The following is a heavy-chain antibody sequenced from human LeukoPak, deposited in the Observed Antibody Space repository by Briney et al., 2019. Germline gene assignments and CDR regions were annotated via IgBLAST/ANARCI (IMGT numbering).Heavy chain of an antibody. V-gene: IGHV4-4*07. CDR3: ARDAGTGYSSSWSTYWYFDL. Sequence: SETLSLTCTVSGGPISSYYWSWIRQPAGKGLEWIGRIYTSGSTNYNPSLKSRVTMSVDTSKNQFSLKLSSVTAADTAVYYCARDAGTGYSSSWSTYWYFDLWGRGTLVTVSS. J-gene: IGHJ2*01. D-gene: IGHD6-13*01. CDR1: GGPISSYY. CDR2: IYTSGST.